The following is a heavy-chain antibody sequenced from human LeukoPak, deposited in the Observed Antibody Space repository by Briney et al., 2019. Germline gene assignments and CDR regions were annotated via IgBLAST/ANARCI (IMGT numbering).Heavy chain of an antibody. CDR2: TYGGGST. CDR1: GITVSGKH. D-gene: IGHD3-22*01. Sequence: PGGSLRLSCAVSGITVSGKHMSWVRQAPGKGPEWVSITYGGGSTFFADSVKGRFTISRDNSKNTLYLQMNSLRAEDTAVYYCARTASSGYFYFDYWGQGTLVTVSS. V-gene: IGHV3-53*01. J-gene: IGHJ4*02. CDR3: ARTASSGYFYFDY.